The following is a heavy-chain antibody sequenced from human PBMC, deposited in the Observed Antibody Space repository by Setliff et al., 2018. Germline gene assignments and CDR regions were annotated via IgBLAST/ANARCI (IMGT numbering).Heavy chain of an antibody. D-gene: IGHD2-8*01. V-gene: IGHV4-39*01. Sequence: TLSLTCTVSGGSISSSSYYWGWIRQPPGKGLEWIGSIYYSGSTYYNPSLKSRVTISVDTSKNQFSLKLSSVTAADTAVYYCARILYCTNGVCWRSFDYWGQGTLVTVSS. CDR3: ARILYCTNGVCWRSFDY. CDR2: IYYSGST. J-gene: IGHJ4*02. CDR1: GGSISSSSYY.